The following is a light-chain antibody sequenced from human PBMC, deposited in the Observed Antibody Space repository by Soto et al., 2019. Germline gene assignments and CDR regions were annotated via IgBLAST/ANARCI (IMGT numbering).Light chain of an antibody. CDR2: DVI. Sequence: QSVLTQPRSVSGSPGQSVTISCTGTTSDVGGYDYVSWYQQHPGKAPKLMIYDVIKRPSGVPDRFSGSKSGNTASLTISGLQAEDEADYYCCSYAGGYTFGVFSGGTKLTVL. CDR3: CSYAGGYTFGV. CDR1: TSDVGGYDY. V-gene: IGLV2-11*01. J-gene: IGLJ2*01.